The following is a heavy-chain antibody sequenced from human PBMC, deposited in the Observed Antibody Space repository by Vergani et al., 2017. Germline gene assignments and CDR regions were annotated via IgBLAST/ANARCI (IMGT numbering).Heavy chain of an antibody. J-gene: IGHJ3*02. D-gene: IGHD7-27*01. CDR2: IYTSGST. CDR1: GGSISSGSYS. Sequence: QVQLQESGPGLVKPSQTLSLTCTVSGGSISSGSYSWSWIRPPAGKGLEWIGRIYTSGSTDYNPPLKSRVTISLDTSKNQFSLRLSSVTAADTAVYYCARVPLTGMGIAFDIWGQGTMVTVSS. V-gene: IGHV4-61*02. CDR3: ARVPLTGMGIAFDI.